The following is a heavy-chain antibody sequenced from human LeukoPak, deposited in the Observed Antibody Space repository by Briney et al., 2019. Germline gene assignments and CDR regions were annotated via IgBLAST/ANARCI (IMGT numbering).Heavy chain of an antibody. D-gene: IGHD5-12*01. CDR1: GYTYTGNY. Sequence: ASEKVSCKASGYTYTGNYMHWVRQAAGQWLEWMGGSNPNSGGTNYAQKFQGRVTMTRDTSISTAYMELSRLRSDDTAVYYCARGISRVATISDQPYYWGQGTLITVSS. CDR3: ARGISRVATISDQPYY. J-gene: IGHJ4*02. V-gene: IGHV1-2*02. CDR2: SNPNSGGT.